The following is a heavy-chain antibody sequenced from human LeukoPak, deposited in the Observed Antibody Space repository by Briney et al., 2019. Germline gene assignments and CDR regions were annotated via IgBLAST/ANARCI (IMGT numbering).Heavy chain of an antibody. V-gene: IGHV3-21*04. CDR2: ISSSSSYI. Sequence: GGSLRLSCAASGFTFSSYSMNWVRQAPGKGLEWVSSISSSSSYIYYADSVKGRFTISRDNAKNSLYLQMNSLRADDTAVYYCARDSIFGTTSYYRAYYYMDVWGKGTTVTVSS. J-gene: IGHJ6*03. CDR1: GFTFSSYS. CDR3: ARDSIFGTTSYYRAYYYMDV. D-gene: IGHD1-14*01.